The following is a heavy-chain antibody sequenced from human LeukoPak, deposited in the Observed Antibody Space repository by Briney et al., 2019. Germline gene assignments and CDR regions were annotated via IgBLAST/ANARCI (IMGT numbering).Heavy chain of an antibody. J-gene: IGHJ4*02. CDR1: GLTFSSYG. CDR3: AKSSSGWFWEFDY. Sequence: PGGSLRLSCAASGLTFSSYGMHWVRQAPGKGLEWVAFIRYDGSYKYYADSVKGRFTISRDNSKNTLYLQMNSLRAVDTAVYYCAKSSSGWFWEFDYWGQESLVTVSS. CDR2: IRYDGSYK. V-gene: IGHV3-30*02. D-gene: IGHD6-19*01.